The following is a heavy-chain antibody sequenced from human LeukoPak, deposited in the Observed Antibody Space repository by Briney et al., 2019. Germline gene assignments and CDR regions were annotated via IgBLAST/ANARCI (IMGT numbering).Heavy chain of an antibody. Sequence: ASVKVPCKASGYTFTGYYMHWVRQAPGQGLEWMGWINPNSGGTNYAQKFQGRVTMTRDTSISTAYMELSRLRSDDTAVYYCARPGVGAYAFDIWGQGTMVTVSS. V-gene: IGHV1-2*02. J-gene: IGHJ3*02. D-gene: IGHD1-26*01. CDR2: INPNSGGT. CDR3: ARPGVGAYAFDI. CDR1: GYTFTGYY.